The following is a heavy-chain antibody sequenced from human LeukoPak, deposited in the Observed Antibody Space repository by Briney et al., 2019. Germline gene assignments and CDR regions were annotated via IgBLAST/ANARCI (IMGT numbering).Heavy chain of an antibody. V-gene: IGHV1-2*02. J-gene: IGHJ4*02. CDR1: GYTFTGYY. CDR2: ISTNSGGT. D-gene: IGHD5-24*01. CDR3: ARVEMATMIFDY. Sequence: ASVKVSCKASGYTFTGYYMHWVRQAPGQGIERKGCISTNSGGTNYAQQSQGRVTMIRDASISTAYIEMRRLRSADTAAYYYARVEMATMIFDYWGERTLVTVSS.